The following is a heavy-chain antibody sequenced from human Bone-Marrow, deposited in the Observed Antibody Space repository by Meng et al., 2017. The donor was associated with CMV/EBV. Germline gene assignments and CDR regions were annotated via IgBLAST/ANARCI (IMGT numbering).Heavy chain of an antibody. V-gene: IGHV5-51*01. J-gene: IGHJ6*01. Sequence: KVSCKGSGYSFTNYWIGWVRQMPGKGLEWMGIIYPGDSETIYSPSFQGQVTISVDKSITTAYLEWSSLKASDTAMYYCARRDSSLGYYYALDVWGQGTTVTGSS. CDR2: IYPGDSET. CDR1: GYSFTNYW. D-gene: IGHD6-13*01. CDR3: ARRDSSLGYYYALDV.